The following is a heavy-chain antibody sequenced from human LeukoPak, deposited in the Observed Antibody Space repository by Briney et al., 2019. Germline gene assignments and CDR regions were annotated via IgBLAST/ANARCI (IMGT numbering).Heavy chain of an antibody. Sequence: SETLSLTCTVSGGSISSYYWSWIRQPPGKGLEWIGYIYYSGSTNYNPSLKSRVTISVDTSKNQFSLKLSSVTAADTAVYYCARSRDSILYNWFDPWGQGTLVTVSS. D-gene: IGHD2-21*01. CDR2: IYYSGST. CDR3: ARSRDSILYNWFDP. J-gene: IGHJ5*02. CDR1: GGSISSYY. V-gene: IGHV4-59*01.